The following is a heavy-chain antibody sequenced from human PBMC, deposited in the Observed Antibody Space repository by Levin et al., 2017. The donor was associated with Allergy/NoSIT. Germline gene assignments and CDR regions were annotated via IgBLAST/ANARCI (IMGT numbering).Heavy chain of an antibody. V-gene: IGHV1-2*02. CDR3: ARDFRIAASGPVF. Sequence: ASVKVSCKASGYTFTGYYIHWVRQAPGQGLEWMGWINPNSGGTSYARKFQGRVTMTRDTSISTVYMELSRLTSDDTAVYYCARDFRIAASGPVFWGQGTLVTVSS. D-gene: IGHD6-13*01. J-gene: IGHJ4*02. CDR1: GYTFTGYY. CDR2: INPNSGGT.